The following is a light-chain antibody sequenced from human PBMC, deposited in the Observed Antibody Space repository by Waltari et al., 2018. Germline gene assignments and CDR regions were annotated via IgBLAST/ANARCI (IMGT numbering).Light chain of an antibody. CDR3: MQARQTPWT. CDR1: QSLLHSSGYTF. CDR2: FVS. J-gene: IGKJ1*01. V-gene: IGKV2-28*01. Sequence: DIVMTQSPRFLPVTPGEPASISCRSSQSLLHSSGYTFLDWYLQKPGQSPQLLIYFVSNRASGVPDRFSGSGSGTDFTLKISRVEAEDVGVYYCMQARQTPWTFGQGTKVEIK.